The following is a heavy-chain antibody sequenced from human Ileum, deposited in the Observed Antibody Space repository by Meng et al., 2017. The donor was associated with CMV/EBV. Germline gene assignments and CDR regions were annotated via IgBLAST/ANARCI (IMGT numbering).Heavy chain of an antibody. Sequence: GESLKISCVASGFTFSSYGMHWVRQAPGKGLEWVAFIRYDGSNKYYADSVKGRFTISRDNSKNTLYLQMNSLRAEDTAVYYCAKDDCSSTSCLRCYYGMDVWGQGTTVTVSS. J-gene: IGHJ6*02. D-gene: IGHD2-2*01. V-gene: IGHV3-30*02. CDR2: IRYDGSNK. CDR1: GFTFSSYG. CDR3: AKDDCSSTSCLRCYYGMDV.